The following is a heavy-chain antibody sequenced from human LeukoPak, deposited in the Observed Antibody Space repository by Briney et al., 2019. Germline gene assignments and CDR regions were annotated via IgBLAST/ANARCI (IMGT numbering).Heavy chain of an antibody. V-gene: IGHV4-39*01. CDR3: ARHVRFGELCWFDP. CDR2: IYYSGST. J-gene: IGHJ5*02. CDR1: GGSISSSSYY. Sequence: SETLSLTCTVSGGSISSSSYYWGWIRQPPGKGLEWIGSIYYSGSTYYNPSLKSRVTISVDTSKNQFSLKLSSVTAADTAVYYYARHVRFGELCWFDPWGQGTLVTVSS. D-gene: IGHD3-10*01.